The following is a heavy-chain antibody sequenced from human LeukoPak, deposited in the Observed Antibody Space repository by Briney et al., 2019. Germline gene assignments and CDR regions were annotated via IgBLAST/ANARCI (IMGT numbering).Heavy chain of an antibody. D-gene: IGHD3-3*01. V-gene: IGHV1-2*02. CDR1: GSTSTALY. J-gene: IGHJ3*02. CDR2: INPNSGGG. Sequence: ASVKVSCKASGSTSTALYIHWVRQAPGQGLEWMGWINPNSGGGSYAQKFQGRVTMTRDTSIRTAYMELSGLTSDDTAVYYCVKMFYDFWSAFDIWGQGTMVTVSS. CDR3: VKMFYDFWSAFDI.